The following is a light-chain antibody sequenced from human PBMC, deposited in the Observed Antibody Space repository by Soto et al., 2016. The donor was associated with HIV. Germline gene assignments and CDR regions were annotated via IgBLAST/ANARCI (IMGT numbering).Light chain of an antibody. CDR1: SLRSYY. Sequence: SSELTQDPAVSVALGQTVRITCQRDSLRSYYGSWYQQKPGQAPVLVIYGKNSRPSGIPDRFSGSTSGNTASLTITGAQAEDEADYYCDSRDSSGNHLIFGGGTKLTVL. V-gene: IGLV3-19*01. CDR2: GKN. CDR3: DSRDSSGNHLI. J-gene: IGLJ2*01.